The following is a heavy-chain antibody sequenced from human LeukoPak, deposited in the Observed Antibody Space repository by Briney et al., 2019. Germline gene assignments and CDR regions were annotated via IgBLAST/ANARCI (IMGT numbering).Heavy chain of an antibody. CDR3: ASPYSGYDGVSLDFH. D-gene: IGHD5-12*01. J-gene: IGHJ4*02. CDR1: GFIFSEFA. V-gene: IGHV3-30*04. Sequence: PGGSLRLSCEASGFIFSEFAMTWVRQAPGKGLEWVAVIFSEEKTQVYADSVKGRFTISRDNSRNKLFLQMDSLRPDDTAIYYCASPYSGYDGVSLDFHWGQGTKVTLSP. CDR2: IFSEEKTQ.